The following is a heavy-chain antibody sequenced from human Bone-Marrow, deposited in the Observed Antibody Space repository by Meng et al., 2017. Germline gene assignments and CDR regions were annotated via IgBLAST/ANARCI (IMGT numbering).Heavy chain of an antibody. CDR3: VRDGMFDY. V-gene: IGHV3-7*01. CDR2: IKQDGSEK. CDR1: GFSVSHNY. J-gene: IGHJ4*02. D-gene: IGHD1-26*01. Sequence: GESLKISCAASGFSVSHNYMSWVRQAPGKGLEWVANIKQDGSEKHYVDSVKGRLSISRDNDKNSLYLQMESLRAEDTALYYCVRDGMFDYWGQGTLVTVSS.